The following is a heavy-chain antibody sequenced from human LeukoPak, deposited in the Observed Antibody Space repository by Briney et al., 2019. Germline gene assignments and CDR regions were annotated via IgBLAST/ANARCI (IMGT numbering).Heavy chain of an antibody. J-gene: IGHJ4*02. CDR3: ARLADYDSSGYLSY. CDR2: INPSGGSA. D-gene: IGHD3-22*01. CDR1: GYTFTRYY. Sequence: ASVKVSCKASGYTFTRYYMHWVRPAPGQGLEWMGIINPSGGSARYAQKSQGRVTMTRDTSTSTVYMEVSSLRSEDTAVYYCARLADYDSSGYLSYWGQGTLVTVSS. V-gene: IGHV1-46*01.